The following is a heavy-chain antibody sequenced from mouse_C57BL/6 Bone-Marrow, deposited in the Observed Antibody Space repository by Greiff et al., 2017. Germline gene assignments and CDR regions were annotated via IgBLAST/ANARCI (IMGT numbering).Heavy chain of an antibody. V-gene: IGHV1-80*01. CDR2: IYPGDDDS. J-gene: IGHJ3*01. CDR1: GYAFSSYW. CDR3: ARSGRPFAY. Sequence: VQLLQSGAELVKPGASVRISCTASGYAFSSYWMNWVQQRPGKGLEWIGQIYPGDDDSNSNGKFKGKGTLTADKSSSTAYMQLSSLTSEDSAVYFCARSGRPFAYWGQGTLVTVSA. D-gene: IGHD3-1*01.